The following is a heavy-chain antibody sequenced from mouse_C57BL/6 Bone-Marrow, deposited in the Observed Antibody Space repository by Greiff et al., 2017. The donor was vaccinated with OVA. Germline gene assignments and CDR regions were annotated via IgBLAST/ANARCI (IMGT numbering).Heavy chain of an antibody. D-gene: IGHD1-1*01. CDR1: GFNIKDDY. Sequence: VQLQQSGAELVRPGASVKLSCTASGFNIKDDYMHWVKQRPEQGLEWIGWIDPENGDTEYASKFQGKATITADTSSNTAYLQLSSLTSEHTAVYYCTFYYYGSSYLDYWGQGTTLTVSS. J-gene: IGHJ2*01. CDR3: TFYYYGSSYLDY. V-gene: IGHV14-4*01. CDR2: IDPENGDT.